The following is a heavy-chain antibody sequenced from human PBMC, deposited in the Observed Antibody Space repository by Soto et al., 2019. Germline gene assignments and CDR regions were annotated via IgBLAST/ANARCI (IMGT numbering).Heavy chain of an antibody. CDR3: ARDRLALAGTVELQRYYGMDV. CDR2: IKQDGSEK. Sequence: GGSLRLSCAASGFTYSTYWMSRVRQAPGKGLELVANIKQDGSEKYYVDSAKGRFTISRDNAKNSLYLHMNSLSAEDTAVYYCARDRLALAGTVELQRYYGMDVSGQGTTVTVSS. D-gene: IGHD6-19*01. J-gene: IGHJ6*02. V-gene: IGHV3-7*03. CDR1: GFTYSTYW.